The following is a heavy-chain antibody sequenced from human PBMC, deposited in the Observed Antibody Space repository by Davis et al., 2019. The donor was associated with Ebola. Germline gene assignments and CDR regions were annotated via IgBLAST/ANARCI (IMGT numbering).Heavy chain of an antibody. J-gene: IGHJ5*02. Sequence: MPSETLSLTCTVSGGSVSSGGYYWGWIRQSPGKGLEWIGGIYHDGSTIYNPSLKSPVTISVDTSKNQFSLKLSSVTAADTAVYYCARVWIQLWSQGVIWFDPWGQGTLVTVSS. D-gene: IGHD5-18*01. CDR2: IYHDGST. CDR3: ARVWIQLWSQGVIWFDP. CDR1: GGSVSSGGYY. V-gene: IGHV4-39*01.